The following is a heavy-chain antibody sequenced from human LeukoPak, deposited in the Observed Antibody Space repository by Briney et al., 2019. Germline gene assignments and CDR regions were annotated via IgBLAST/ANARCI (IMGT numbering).Heavy chain of an antibody. CDR2: ISSSGSII. CDR3: ARGKYDSSPFLQH. J-gene: IGHJ1*01. CDR1: GFTFSDYY. Sequence: PGGSLRLPCAASGFTFSDYYMSWIRQAPGKGLEWVSYISSSGSIIYYADSVKGRFTISRDNAKNSMYLQMNSLRAEDTAVYYCARGKYDSSPFLQHWGQGTLDTVSS. V-gene: IGHV3-11*01. D-gene: IGHD3-22*01.